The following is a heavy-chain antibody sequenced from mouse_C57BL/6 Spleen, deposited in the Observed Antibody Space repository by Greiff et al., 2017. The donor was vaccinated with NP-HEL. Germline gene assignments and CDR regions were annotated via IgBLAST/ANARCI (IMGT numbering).Heavy chain of an antibody. CDR3: ARRYGSPYWYFDV. J-gene: IGHJ1*03. CDR1: GYTFTDYN. D-gene: IGHD1-1*01. CDR2: INPNNGGT. Sequence: EVQLQQSGPELVKPGASVKIPCKASGYTFTDYNMDWVKQSHGKSLEWIGDINPNNGGTIYNQKFKGKATLTVDKSSSTAYMELRSLTSEDTAVYYCARRYGSPYWYFDVWGTGTTVTVSS. V-gene: IGHV1-18*01.